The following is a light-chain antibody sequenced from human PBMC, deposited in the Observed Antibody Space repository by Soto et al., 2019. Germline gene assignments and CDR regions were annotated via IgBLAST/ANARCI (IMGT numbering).Light chain of an antibody. J-gene: IGLJ1*01. CDR3: SSYTSSSTLV. CDR2: DVS. Sequence: QSALTQPASVSGSPGQSITISCTGTSSDVGGYNYVSWYQQHPGKAPKLMIYDVSNRPSGVSNRFSGSKSGNTASLTTSGLQAEDEADYYCSSYTSSSTLVFATGTKVTVL. CDR1: SSDVGGYNY. V-gene: IGLV2-14*01.